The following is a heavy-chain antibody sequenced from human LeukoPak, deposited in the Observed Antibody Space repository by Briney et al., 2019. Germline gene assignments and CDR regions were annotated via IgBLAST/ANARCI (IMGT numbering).Heavy chain of an antibody. CDR3: ARQNDFRLDY. CDR2: IYPGDSDT. V-gene: IGHV5-51*01. Sequence: PGESLRISCKGSGYTFSSYWIGWVRQMPGKGPEWMGIIYPGDSDTRYSPSLQGQVTISVDTSIGTAYLQWSSLKASDTAIYYCARQNDFRLDYWGQGTLVTVSS. J-gene: IGHJ4*02. D-gene: IGHD3-3*01. CDR1: GYTFSSYW.